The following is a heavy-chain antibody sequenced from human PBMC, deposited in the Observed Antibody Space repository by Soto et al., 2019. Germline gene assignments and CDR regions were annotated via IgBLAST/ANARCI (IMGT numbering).Heavy chain of an antibody. CDR2: INSDGSST. J-gene: IGHJ4*02. CDR3: VRTSLVVAAATREDY. CDR1: GFTFSSYW. D-gene: IGHD2-15*01. Sequence: EVQLVESGGGLVQPGGSLRLSCAASGFTFSSYWMHWVRQAPGKGLVWVSRINSDGSSTSYADSVKRRITISIDNAKNRLYVQMKSLRAEDAAGYYCVRTSLVVAAATREDYWGQGTLVTVSS. V-gene: IGHV3-74*01.